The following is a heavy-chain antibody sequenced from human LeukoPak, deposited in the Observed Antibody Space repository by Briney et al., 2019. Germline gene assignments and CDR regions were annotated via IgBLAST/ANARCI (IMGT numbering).Heavy chain of an antibody. J-gene: IGHJ6*03. CDR1: GGSISSYY. Sequence: SETLSLTCTVSGGSISSYYWSWIRQPAGKGLEWIGRIYTSGSTNYNPSLKSRVTISVDKSKNQFSLKLSSVTAADTAVYYCARLGGSSSWYLGYYYMDVWGKGTTVTVSS. CDR3: ARLGGSSSWYLGYYYMDV. CDR2: IYTSGST. V-gene: IGHV4-4*07. D-gene: IGHD6-13*01.